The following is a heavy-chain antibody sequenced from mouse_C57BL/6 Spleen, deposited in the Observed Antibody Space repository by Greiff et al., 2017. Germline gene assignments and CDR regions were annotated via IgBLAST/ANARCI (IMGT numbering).Heavy chain of an antibody. V-gene: IGHV1-26*01. Sequence: EVQLQQSGPERVKPGASVKISCKASGYTFTEYYMNWVKQSHGKSLEWIGDINPNNGGTSYNQKFKGKATLTVDKSSSTAYMELRSLTSEDSAVYYCASPGQEFAYWGQGTLVTVSA. J-gene: IGHJ3*01. CDR3: ASPGQEFAY. CDR2: INPNNGGT. D-gene: IGHD3-3*01. CDR1: GYTFTEYY.